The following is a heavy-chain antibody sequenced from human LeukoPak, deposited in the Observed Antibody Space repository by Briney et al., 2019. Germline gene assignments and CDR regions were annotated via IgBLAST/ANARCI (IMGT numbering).Heavy chain of an antibody. Sequence: AASVKVSCKASGYTFTGYYMHWVRQAPGQGLEWMGWINPNSGGTNYAQKFQGRVTMTRDTSISTAYMELSRLRSDDTAVYYCARASYSSSWYDLRGGGYYFDYWGQGTLVTVSS. V-gene: IGHV1-2*02. J-gene: IGHJ4*02. CDR1: GYTFTGYY. CDR2: INPNSGGT. D-gene: IGHD6-13*01. CDR3: ARASYSSSWYDLRGGGYYFDY.